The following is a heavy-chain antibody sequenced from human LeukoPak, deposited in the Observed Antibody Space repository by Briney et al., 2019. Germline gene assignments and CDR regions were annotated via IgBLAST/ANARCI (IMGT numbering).Heavy chain of an antibody. Sequence: GGSLRLSCAASGFTFTNYGMNWVRQAPGKGLEWVSSISDSGAATYYADSVKGRFTISRDNSKNTLYLQMNSLRAEDTAVYYCAKAKKIWFGEPTDYWGQGTLVTVSS. V-gene: IGHV3-23*01. J-gene: IGHJ4*02. CDR2: ISDSGAAT. CDR1: GFTFTNYG. D-gene: IGHD3-10*01. CDR3: AKAKKIWFGEPTDY.